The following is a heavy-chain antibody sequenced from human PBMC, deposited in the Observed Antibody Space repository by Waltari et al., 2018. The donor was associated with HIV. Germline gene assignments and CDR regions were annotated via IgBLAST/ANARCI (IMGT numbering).Heavy chain of an antibody. CDR2: ISGYNANT. J-gene: IGHJ6*02. V-gene: IGHV1-18*01. CDR3: ARGLGGSYYYGVDV. CDR1: GYIFTNYG. Sequence: QVNLVQSGAEVKMPGASVRVPCKTSGYIFTNYGVSWVRQAPGQGLEWLGWISGYNANTNYAQRLQGRVTLTTDTSTSTAYMELRSLRSDDTAVYYCARGLGGSYYYGVDVWGQGTTVTVS.